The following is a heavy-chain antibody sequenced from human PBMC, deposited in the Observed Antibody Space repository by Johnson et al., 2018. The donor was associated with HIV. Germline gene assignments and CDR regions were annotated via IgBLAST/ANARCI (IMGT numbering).Heavy chain of an antibody. CDR1: GFIFSTYG. CDR2: ISYDGSNK. Sequence: QVQLVESGGGVVRPGRSLRLSCAASGFIFSTYGMHWVRQAPGKGLEWVAVISYDGSNKYYADSVKGRFTISRDNSKNTLYLQMNSLRAEDTAVYYCARDREYGLAWGWTLDIWGQGTMVTVSS. V-gene: IGHV3-30*19. J-gene: IGHJ3*02. CDR3: ARDREYGLAWGWTLDI. D-gene: IGHD2/OR15-2a*01.